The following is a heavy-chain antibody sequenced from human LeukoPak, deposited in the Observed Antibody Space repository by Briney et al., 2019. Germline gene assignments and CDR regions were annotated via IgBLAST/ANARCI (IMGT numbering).Heavy chain of an antibody. J-gene: IGHJ4*02. V-gene: IGHV4-59*01. CDR2: IYYSGST. Sequence: PSETLSLTCTVSGGSINIYYLSWIRQPPGKRLEWIGYIYYSGSTNYNPSLKSRVTISVDTSRNQFSLKLSSVTAADTAVYHCARGLSGYVFDQWGQGTLVTVSS. CDR1: GGSINIYY. CDR3: ARGLSGYVFDQ. D-gene: IGHD5-12*01.